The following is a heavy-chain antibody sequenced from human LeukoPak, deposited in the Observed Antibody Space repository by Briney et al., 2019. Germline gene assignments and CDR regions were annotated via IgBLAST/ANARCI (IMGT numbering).Heavy chain of an antibody. CDR1: GGSISSGGYY. V-gene: IGHV4-31*03. J-gene: IGHJ6*03. CDR3: ARGPYDFWSGQYYYYYMDV. Sequence: SQTLSLTCTVSGGSISSGGYYWSWIRQHPGKGLEWVGYIYYSGSTYYNPSLKSRVTISVDTSKNQFSLKLSSVTAADTAVYYCARGPYDFWSGQYYYYYMDVWGKGTTVTVSS. CDR2: IYYSGST. D-gene: IGHD3-3*01.